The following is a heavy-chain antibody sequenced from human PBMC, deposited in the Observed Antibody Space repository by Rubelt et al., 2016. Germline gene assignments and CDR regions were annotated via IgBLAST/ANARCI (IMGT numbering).Heavy chain of an antibody. CDR2: IKDDGSEK. V-gene: IGHV3-7*01. J-gene: IGHJ4*02. CDR1: GLTFSNAW. D-gene: IGHD3-3*01. CDR3: ARDPDDFWSGYWDY. Sequence: EVQLVESGGGLVKPGGSLRLSCAASGLTFSNAWMSWVRQAPGKGLEWVASIKDDGSEKYYADSVKGRLTISRDNSKNTLYLQMKSLRAGDTALYYCARDPDDFWSGYWDYWGQGTLITVSS.